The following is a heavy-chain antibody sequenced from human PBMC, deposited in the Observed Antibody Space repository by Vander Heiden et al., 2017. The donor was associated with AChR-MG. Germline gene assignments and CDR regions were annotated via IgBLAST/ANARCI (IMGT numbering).Heavy chain of an antibody. CDR1: GFTFDDYA. CDR3: AKDIQRWQPNAFDI. CDR2: ISWTSCSI. V-gene: IGHV3-9*01. Sequence: DVPLLEYGGVLVQPGRSLRLCCAASGFTFDDYAVHWVRQPPGKGLEGVSGISWTSCSIGYADSVKGRFTISRDNAKNSLYLQMNSLRAEDTALYYCAKDIQRWQPNAFDIWGQGTMVTVAS. D-gene: IGHD4-17*01. J-gene: IGHJ3*02.